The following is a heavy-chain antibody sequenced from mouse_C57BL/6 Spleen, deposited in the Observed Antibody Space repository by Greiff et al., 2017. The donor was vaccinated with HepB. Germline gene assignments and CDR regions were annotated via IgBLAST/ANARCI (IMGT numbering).Heavy chain of an antibody. CDR1: GYTFTDYY. V-gene: IGHV1-26*01. CDR2: INPNNGGT. J-gene: IGHJ2*01. D-gene: IGHD4-1*01. Sequence: VQLQQSGPELVKPGASVKISCKASGYTFTDYYMNWVKQSHGKSLEWIGDINPNNGGTSYNQKFKGKATLTVDKSSSTAYMELRSLTSEDSAVYYCARSANWDGNYFDYWGQGTTLTVSS. CDR3: ARSANWDGNYFDY.